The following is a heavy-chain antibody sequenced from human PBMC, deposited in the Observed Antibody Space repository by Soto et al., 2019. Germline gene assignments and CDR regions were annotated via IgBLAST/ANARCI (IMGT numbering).Heavy chain of an antibody. CDR1: GGSISSYY. CDR2: IYYSGST. CDR3: ARGSIAARRLDY. D-gene: IGHD6-6*01. V-gene: IGHV4-59*12. Sequence: ETLSLTCTVSGGSISSYYWSWIRQPPGKGLEWIGYIYYSGSTNYNPSLKSRVTISVDTSKNQFSLKLSSVTAADTAVYYCARGSIAARRLDYWGQGTLVTVSS. J-gene: IGHJ4*02.